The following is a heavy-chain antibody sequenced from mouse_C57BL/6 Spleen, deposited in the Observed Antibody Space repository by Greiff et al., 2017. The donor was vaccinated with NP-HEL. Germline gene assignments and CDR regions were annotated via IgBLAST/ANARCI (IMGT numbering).Heavy chain of an antibody. Sequence: QVQLQQPGAELVMPGASVKLSCKASGYTFTSYWMHRVKQRPGQGLEWIGEIGPSDSYTNYNQKFKGKSTLTVDKSSSTAYMQLSSLTSEDSAVYYCARGGSSPWDFDVWGTGTTVTVSS. CDR2: IGPSDSYT. J-gene: IGHJ1*03. CDR3: ARGGSSPWDFDV. CDR1: GYTFTSYW. D-gene: IGHD1-1*01. V-gene: IGHV1-69*01.